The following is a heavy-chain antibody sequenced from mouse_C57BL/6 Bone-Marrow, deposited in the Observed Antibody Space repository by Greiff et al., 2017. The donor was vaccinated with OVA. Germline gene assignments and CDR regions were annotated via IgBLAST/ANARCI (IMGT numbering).Heavy chain of an antibody. V-gene: IGHV1-4*01. CDR3: ARELRRYSDV. CDR1: GYTFTSYT. CDR2: INPSSGYT. Sequence: QVQLKQSGAELARPGASVKMSCKASGYTFTSYTMHWVKQRPGQGLEWIGYINPSSGYTKYNQKFKDKATLTADKSSSTAYMQLSSLTSEDSAVYYCARELRRYSDVWGTGTTVTVSS. D-gene: IGHD1-1*01. J-gene: IGHJ1*03.